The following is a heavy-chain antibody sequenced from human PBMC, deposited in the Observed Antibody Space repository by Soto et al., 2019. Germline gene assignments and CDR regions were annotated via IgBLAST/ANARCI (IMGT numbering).Heavy chain of an antibody. CDR2: IWYDGSNK. CDR3: AIVQNYAIFTGIDT. CDR1: GFTFSSYG. Sequence: GGSLRLSCAASGFTFSSYGMHWVRQAPGKGLEWVAVIWYDGSNKYYADSVKGRFTISRDNSKNTLYLQMSSLRSEDTAVYYCAIVQNYAIFTGIDTWGQGDPLTVSS. J-gene: IGHJ4*02. V-gene: IGHV3-30*02. D-gene: IGHD3-9*01.